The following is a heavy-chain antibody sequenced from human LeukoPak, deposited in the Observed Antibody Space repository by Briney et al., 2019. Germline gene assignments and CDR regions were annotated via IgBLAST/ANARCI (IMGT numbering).Heavy chain of an antibody. D-gene: IGHD6-19*01. CDR1: GYSISSGYY. V-gene: IGHV4-38-2*01. J-gene: IGHJ4*02. CDR3: ARQTVAGSPFDY. CDR2: MYHSGST. Sequence: SETLSLTCAVSGYSISSGYYWGWIRQPPGKGLGWIGNMYHSGSTYYNASLKSRVTISVDTSKNQFALKLSSVTAADTAVYYCARQTVAGSPFDYWGQGTLVTVSS.